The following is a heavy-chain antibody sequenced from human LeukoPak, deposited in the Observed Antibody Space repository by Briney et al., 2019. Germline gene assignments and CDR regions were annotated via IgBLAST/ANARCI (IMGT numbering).Heavy chain of an antibody. V-gene: IGHV1-3*01. CDR2: INAGNGNT. CDR1: GYTFTSYA. J-gene: IGHJ5*02. CDR3: ARDGDYYRVFDP. D-gene: IGHD3-22*01. Sequence: ASVKVSCKASGYTFTSYAMYWVRQAPGQRLEWMGWINAGNGNTKYSQKFQGRVTITRDTSASTAYMELSSLRSEDTAVYYCARDGDYYRVFDPWGQGTLVTVFS.